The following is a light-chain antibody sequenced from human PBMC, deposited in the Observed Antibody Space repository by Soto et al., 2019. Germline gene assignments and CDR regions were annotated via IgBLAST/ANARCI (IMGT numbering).Light chain of an antibody. CDR2: GAS. V-gene: IGKV3-20*01. Sequence: EIVLTQSPDTLSLSPGERVTLSCRASQSVGKSYLAWYQQKPGQAPRLLIYGASSRATGIPDRFSGYESGTEYTLTISRLEPEDFAVYYCHQYHYWPPVTFGPGTRVEIK. CDR1: QSVGKSY. J-gene: IGKJ3*01. CDR3: HQYHYWPPVT.